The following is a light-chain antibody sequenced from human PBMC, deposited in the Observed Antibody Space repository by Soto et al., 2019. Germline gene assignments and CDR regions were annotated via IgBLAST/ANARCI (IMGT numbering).Light chain of an antibody. CDR3: CSYAGSYTYV. V-gene: IGLV2-11*01. J-gene: IGLJ1*01. Sequence: QSALTQPRSVSGSPGQSVSISCTGTSSDVGGYNYVSWYQQHPGKAPKLMIYDVSERPSGVPDRFSGSKSANTASLTISGLQAEDEADYYCCSYAGSYTYVFGTGTKVTV. CDR2: DVS. CDR1: SSDVGGYNY.